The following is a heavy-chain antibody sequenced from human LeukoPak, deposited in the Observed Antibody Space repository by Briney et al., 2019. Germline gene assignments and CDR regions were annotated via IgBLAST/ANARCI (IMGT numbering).Heavy chain of an antibody. CDR2: ISSNGGST. D-gene: IGHD5-12*01. CDR1: GFTFSSYA. CDR3: ARSAITPGGYMDV. J-gene: IGHJ6*03. V-gene: IGHV3-64*01. Sequence: GGSLRLSCAASGFTFSSYAMHWVRQAPGKGLEYVSAISSNGGSTYYVNSVKGRFTISRDNSKNTLYLQMGSLRAEDMAVYYCARSAITPGGYMDVWGKGTTVTVSS.